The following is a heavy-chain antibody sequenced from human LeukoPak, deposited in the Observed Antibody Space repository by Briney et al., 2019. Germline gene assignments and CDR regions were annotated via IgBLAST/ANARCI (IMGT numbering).Heavy chain of an antibody. CDR1: GGDISSDN. D-gene: IGHD5-24*01. CDR3: DPTIAEHWSIDL. CDR2: ISNSGSS. V-gene: IGHV4-59*01. J-gene: IGHJ2*01. Sequence: KPSETLSLTRTVSGGDISSDNWRRIRQPPGKGLEWIGYISNSGSSNYNPSLSRRAIILVDTSKNQFSLRLNSVTAADTAVYARDPTIAEHWSIDLWGRGALVSVSA.